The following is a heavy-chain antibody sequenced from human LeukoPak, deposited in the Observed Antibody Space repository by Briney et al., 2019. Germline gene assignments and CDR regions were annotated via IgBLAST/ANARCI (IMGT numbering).Heavy chain of an antibody. CDR1: GGSISSYY. V-gene: IGHV4-4*07. Sequence: PSETLSLTCTVSGGSISSYYWSWIRQPPGKGLEWIGRIYTSGSTNYNPSLKSRVTISVDTSKNQFSLKLSSVTAADTAVYYCARGEYSATEDNWFDPWGQGTLVTVSS. CDR3: ARGEYSATEDNWFDP. D-gene: IGHD5-12*01. CDR2: IYTSGST. J-gene: IGHJ5*02.